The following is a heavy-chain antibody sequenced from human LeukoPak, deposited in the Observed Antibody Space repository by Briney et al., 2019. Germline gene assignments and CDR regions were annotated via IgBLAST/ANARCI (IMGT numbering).Heavy chain of an antibody. J-gene: IGHJ6*02. CDR3: ARLHRGMDV. V-gene: IGHV3-48*02. CDR1: EFTLNNYG. Sequence: PGGSLRLSCVASEFTLNNYGVNWVRQAPGKGLEWVSYMSGSGSTIYYADSVKGRFTISRDNAKNSLSLQMNSLSHEDTAVYFCARLHRGMDVWGQGTTVTVSS. CDR2: MSGSGSTI.